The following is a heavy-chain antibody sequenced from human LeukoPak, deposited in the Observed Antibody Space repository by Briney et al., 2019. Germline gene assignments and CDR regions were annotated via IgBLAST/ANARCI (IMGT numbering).Heavy chain of an antibody. CDR2: IYSGGST. J-gene: IGHJ4*02. CDR3: ARGTARIAAAGKDFDY. V-gene: IGHV3-53*01. CDR1: GFTVSSNY. Sequence: PGGSLRLSCAASGFTVSSNYMSWVRQAPGKGLEWVSVIYSGGSTYYADSVKGRFTISRDNSKNTLYLQMNSLRAEDTAVYYCARGTARIAAAGKDFDYWGQGTLVTVSS. D-gene: IGHD6-13*01.